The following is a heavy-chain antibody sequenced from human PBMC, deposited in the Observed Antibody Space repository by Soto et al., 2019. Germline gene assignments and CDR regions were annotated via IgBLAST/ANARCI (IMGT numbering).Heavy chain of an antibody. CDR2: TSGYSGNS. CDR3: ARDIFGHVDAFDL. V-gene: IGHV1-18*01. J-gene: IGHJ3*01. Sequence: ASLKVYCKASGYIFSSFYINWVRQDPGQGLEWMGWTSGYSGNSKYAQKFQGRVTMTTDTSTNTGYMEMRSLTSDDTAVYYCARDIFGHVDAFDLWGQGTMVTVSS. D-gene: IGHD3-3*02. CDR1: GYIFSSFY.